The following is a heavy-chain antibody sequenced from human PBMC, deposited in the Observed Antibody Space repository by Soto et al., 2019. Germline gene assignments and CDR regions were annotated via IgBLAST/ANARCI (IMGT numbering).Heavy chain of an antibody. J-gene: IGHJ4*02. D-gene: IGHD5-12*01. CDR1: GGTFSTYA. CDR2: IIPMFGTA. V-gene: IGHV1-69*05. Sequence: QVQLVQSGAEVKKPESSVKVSCKAPGGTFSTYAISWVRQAPGQGLEWMGGIIPMFGTANYAQRFQDRVMITPDESTNTVYRELSSLRAEDPAVYFCASGIQMWLRRINNGYSGWGQGTLVTVSS. CDR3: ASGIQMWLRRINNGYSG.